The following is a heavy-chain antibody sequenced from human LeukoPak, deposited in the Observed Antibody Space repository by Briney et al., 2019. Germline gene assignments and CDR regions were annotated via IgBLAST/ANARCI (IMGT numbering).Heavy chain of an antibody. CDR3: GSPCSTSCYEDTVVDV. Sequence: GGSLRPSCAASGFTFSTYSMNWVRQAPGKGLEWVSSISSNNRYIYYADSVKGRFTISRDNAKNTLSLHMNSLRAEDTAVYYCGSPCSTSCYEDTVVDVWGQGTTVTVSS. J-gene: IGHJ6*02. CDR2: ISSNNRYI. CDR1: GFTFSTYS. D-gene: IGHD2-2*01. V-gene: IGHV3-21*01.